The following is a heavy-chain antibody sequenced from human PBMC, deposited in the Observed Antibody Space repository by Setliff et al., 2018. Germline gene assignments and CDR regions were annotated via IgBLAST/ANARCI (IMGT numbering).Heavy chain of an antibody. J-gene: IGHJ5*02. CDR2: IHQDGSER. CDR3: ARGPSLGAAASWFDP. CDR1: GFTFGSYW. V-gene: IGHV3-7*01. D-gene: IGHD3-16*01. Sequence: PGGSLRLSCAASGFTFGSYWMTWVRQAPEKGLEWVANIHQDGSERHYVDSVKGRFTISRDNAKNSLFLQMNILEVEDTAVYYCARGPSLGAAASWFDPWGQGTLVTVSS.